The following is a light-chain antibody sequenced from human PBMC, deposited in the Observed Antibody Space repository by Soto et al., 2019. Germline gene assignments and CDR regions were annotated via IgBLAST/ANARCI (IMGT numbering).Light chain of an antibody. CDR1: QSFTISY. V-gene: IGKV3-20*01. CDR2: GAS. CDR3: RQYSSSPPIT. J-gene: IGKJ5*01. Sequence: MALTPSRRTRSLAPCESTHPTCRARQSFTISYLAWYQQKPGEAPRLRIYGASTRASCVPVRFSGSGSGTDFTLTISRLEPEDFAVYFCRQYSSSPPITFGQGTRLEIK.